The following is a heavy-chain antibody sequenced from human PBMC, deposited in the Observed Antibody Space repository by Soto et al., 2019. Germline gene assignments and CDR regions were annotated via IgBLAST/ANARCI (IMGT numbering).Heavy chain of an antibody. J-gene: IGHJ4*02. CDR3: AKGRGGSDGRYYFDY. Sequence: EVQLVESGGGLVQPGRSLRLSCAASGFTFDDYAMHWVRQAPGKGLEWVSGISWNSGSIGYPDSVKGRFTISRDNAKNSLYLQMNRLRAEDTALYYCAKGRGGSDGRYYFDYWGQGTLVTVSS. CDR2: ISWNSGSI. V-gene: IGHV3-9*01. D-gene: IGHD1-26*01. CDR1: GFTFDDYA.